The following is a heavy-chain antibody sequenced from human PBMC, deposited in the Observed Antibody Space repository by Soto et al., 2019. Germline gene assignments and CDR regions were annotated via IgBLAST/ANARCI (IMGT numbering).Heavy chain of an antibody. D-gene: IGHD3-22*01. V-gene: IGHV4-59*01. CDR3: ARGYYYDSSGYYYSDVYFDY. CDR1: GGSISSYY. Sequence: SETLSLTCTVSGGSISSYYWSWIRQPPGKGLEWIGYIYYSGSTNYNPSLKSRVTISVDTSKNQFSLKLSSVTAADTAVYYCARGYYYDSSGYYYSDVYFDYWGQGTLVTVSS. J-gene: IGHJ4*02. CDR2: IYYSGST.